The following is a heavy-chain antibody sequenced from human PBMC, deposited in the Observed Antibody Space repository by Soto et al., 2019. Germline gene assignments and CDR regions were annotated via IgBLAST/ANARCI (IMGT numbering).Heavy chain of an antibody. J-gene: IGHJ6*02. CDR3: AASYIETDILTGYYKSRYYYGMDV. D-gene: IGHD3-9*01. Sequence: SVKVSCKASGFTFTSSAMQWVRQARGQRLEWIGWIVVGSGNTNYAQKFQERVTITRDMSTSTAYMELSSLRSEDTAVYYCAASYIETDILTGYYKSRYYYGMDVWGQGTTVPSP. CDR1: GFTFTSSA. V-gene: IGHV1-58*02. CDR2: IVVGSGNT.